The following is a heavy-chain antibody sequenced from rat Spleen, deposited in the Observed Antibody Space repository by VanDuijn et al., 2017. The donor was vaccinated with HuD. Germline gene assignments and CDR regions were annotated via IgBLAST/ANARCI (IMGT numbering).Heavy chain of an antibody. CDR3: TTSAGWGFAY. V-gene: IGHV5-20*01. CDR2: ISYDGDGT. CDR1: GFTFSDYY. J-gene: IGHJ3*01. Sequence: EVQLVESGGDLVQPGRSLKLSCAASGFTFSDYYMAWVRQAPRKGLEWVASISYDGDGTYYPDSVKGRFTISRDVAKSTLYLQMDSLRSEDTATYYCTTSAGWGFAYWGQGTLVTVSS. D-gene: IGHD1-12*02.